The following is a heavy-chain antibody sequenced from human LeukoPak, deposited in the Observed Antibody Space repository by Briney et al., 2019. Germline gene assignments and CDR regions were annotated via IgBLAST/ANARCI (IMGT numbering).Heavy chain of an antibody. J-gene: IGHJ4*02. D-gene: IGHD6-6*01. Sequence: GGSLRLSCAASGFTFNSYAMHWVRQAPGKGLEYVSGIRSKGGSTYYVNSVKGRFTISRDNSKNTLYLQMDSLRAEDMGVYYCARDSRPDEQLPAYWGQGTLVTVSS. CDR3: ARDSRPDEQLPAY. V-gene: IGHV3-64*01. CDR1: GFTFNSYA. CDR2: IRSKGGST.